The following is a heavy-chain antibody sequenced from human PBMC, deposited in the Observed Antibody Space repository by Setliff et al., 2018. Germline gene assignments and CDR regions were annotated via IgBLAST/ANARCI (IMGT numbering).Heavy chain of an antibody. V-gene: IGHV4-39*01. CDR2: IYYSGNT. CDR1: GGSLSISNSY. D-gene: IGHD1-26*01. J-gene: IGHJ4*02. CDR3: ARHVGGAGGLDY. Sequence: PSETLSLTCTVSGGSLSISNSYWGWIRQPPGQGLEWIGTIYYSGNTHYTPSLKSRVTISVDTSNNQFSLKLNSVTAADTGVYYCARHVGGAGGLDYWGQGTLVTVSS.